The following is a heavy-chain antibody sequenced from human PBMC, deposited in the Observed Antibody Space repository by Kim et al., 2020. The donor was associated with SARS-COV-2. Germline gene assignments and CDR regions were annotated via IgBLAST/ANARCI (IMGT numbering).Heavy chain of an antibody. Sequence: GGSLRLSCAASGFTFSSYSMNWVRQAPGKGLEWVSSISSSSTYIYYADSVKGRFTISRDNVKNSLYLQMNSLRAEDTAVYYCARDRIQSTVTPFDYWGQGTLVTVSS. CDR1: GFTFSSYS. J-gene: IGHJ4*02. CDR2: ISSSSTYI. CDR3: ARDRIQSTVTPFDY. V-gene: IGHV3-21*01. D-gene: IGHD4-17*01.